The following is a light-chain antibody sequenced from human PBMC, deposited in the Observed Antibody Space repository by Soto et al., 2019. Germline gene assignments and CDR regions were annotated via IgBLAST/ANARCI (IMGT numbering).Light chain of an antibody. CDR3: QSYDSSLSVSYV. CDR2: GNS. Sequence: QPVLTQSPSVSGAPGQRVTISCTGSSSNIGAGYDVHWYQQLPGTAPKLLIYGNSNRPSGVPDRFSGSKSGTSASLAITGLQAEDEADYYCQSYDSSLSVSYVFGTGTKLTVL. CDR1: SSNIGAGYD. J-gene: IGLJ1*01. V-gene: IGLV1-40*01.